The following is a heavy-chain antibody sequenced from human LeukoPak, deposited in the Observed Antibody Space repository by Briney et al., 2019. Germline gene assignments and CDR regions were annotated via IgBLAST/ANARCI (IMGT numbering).Heavy chain of an antibody. V-gene: IGHV3-33*01. CDR3: ARGDWSFDY. CDR2: IWYDGSNK. Sequence: GGSLRLSCAASGFTFSSYGMHWVRQAPGKGLGWVAVIWYDGSNKYYADSVKGRFTISRDNSKNTLYLQMNSLRAEDTAVYYCARGDWSFDYWGQGTLVTVSS. CDR1: GFTFSSYG. D-gene: IGHD3-9*01. J-gene: IGHJ4*02.